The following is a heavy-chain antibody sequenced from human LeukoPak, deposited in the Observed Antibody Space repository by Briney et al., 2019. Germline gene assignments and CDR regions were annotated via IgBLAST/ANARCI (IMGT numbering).Heavy chain of an antibody. Sequence: GGSLRLSCAASGFTFSSYAMSWVRQAPGKGLEWVSAISGSGGSTYYADSVKGRFTISRDNAKSSLYLQMNSLRAEDTAVYYCARSGYSGYDSFNFWGRGTLVTVSS. D-gene: IGHD5-12*01. V-gene: IGHV3-23*01. J-gene: IGHJ4*02. CDR2: ISGSGGST. CDR1: GFTFSSYA. CDR3: ARSGYSGYDSFNF.